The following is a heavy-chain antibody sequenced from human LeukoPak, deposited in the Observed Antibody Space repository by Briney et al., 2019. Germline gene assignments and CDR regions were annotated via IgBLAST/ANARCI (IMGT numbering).Heavy chain of an antibody. D-gene: IGHD6-13*01. CDR3: ASRQGIAAAASHDY. J-gene: IGHJ4*02. Sequence: GASVKVSCKASGGTFSSYAISGVRQAPGQGLEWMGGMIPIFGTANYAQKFQGRVTITADKSTITAYMQLSSLKSDDTAVYYCASRQGIAAAASHDYWGQGTLVTVSS. V-gene: IGHV1-69*06. CDR2: MIPIFGTA. CDR1: GGTFSSYA.